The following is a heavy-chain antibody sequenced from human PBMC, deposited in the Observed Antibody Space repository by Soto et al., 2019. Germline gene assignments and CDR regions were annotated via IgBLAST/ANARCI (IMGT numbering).Heavy chain of an antibody. CDR3: ARLEGNCSGGTCYSQYFQC. D-gene: IGHD2-15*01. Sequence: QLQLQESGPGLVKSSVTLSLTCTVSGGSITSNNYYWGWIRQPPGKGLEWIGSIHYSGSTYYHPSLKSRVTISVDTSKNQFSLKLSSVTAADTAVYYCARLEGNCSGGTCYSQYFQCWGQGTLVTVSS. V-gene: IGHV4-39*01. CDR2: IHYSGST. J-gene: IGHJ1*01. CDR1: GGSITSNNYY.